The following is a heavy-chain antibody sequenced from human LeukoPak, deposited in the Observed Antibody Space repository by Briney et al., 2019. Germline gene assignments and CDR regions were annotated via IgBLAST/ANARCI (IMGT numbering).Heavy chain of an antibody. CDR1: GGSFSGYY. CDR3: ARLHISNWYIFDY. J-gene: IGHJ4*02. D-gene: IGHD6-13*01. CDR2: IYYSGST. V-gene: IGHV4-59*01. Sequence: PSETLSLTCAVYGGSFSGYYWSWIRQPPGKGLEWIGYIYYSGSTDYNPSLKSRVTISVDTSKNQFSLKLSSVTAADMAVYYCARLHISNWYIFDYWGQGTLVTVSS.